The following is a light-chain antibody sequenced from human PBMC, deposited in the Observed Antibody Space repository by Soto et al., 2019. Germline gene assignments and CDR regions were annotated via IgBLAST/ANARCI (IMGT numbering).Light chain of an antibody. CDR3: HHYNTYST. J-gene: IGKJ1*01. CDR2: AES. CDR1: QSISIW. Sequence: DIQMTQSPSALSASIGDRVTITCRASQSISIWLAWYQQKPGKAPKLLIYAESSLESGVPSRFSGSGSGTEFTLTISSLQPDDFATYYCHHYNTYSTFGQGTRVYVK. V-gene: IGKV1-5*03.